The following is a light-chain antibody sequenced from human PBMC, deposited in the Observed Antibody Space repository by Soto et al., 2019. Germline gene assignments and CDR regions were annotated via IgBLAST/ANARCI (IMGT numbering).Light chain of an antibody. J-gene: IGKJ3*01. CDR2: GAS. CDR3: QQYDSSPSSFT. V-gene: IGKV3-20*01. Sequence: EIVLTQSPGTLSLSPGERATLSCRASQSVSGSSLAWHQQKPGQAPRLLIYGASSRATGIPDRFSGSGSGTDFTLTINRLEPEDFAVYYCQQYDSSPSSFTFGPGTKVDIK. CDR1: QSVSGSS.